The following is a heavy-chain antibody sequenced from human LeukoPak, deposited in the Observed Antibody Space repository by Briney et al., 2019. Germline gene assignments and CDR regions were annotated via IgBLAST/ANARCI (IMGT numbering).Heavy chain of an antibody. J-gene: IGHJ3*02. CDR2: IGGSGDST. CDR3: AKDDYGGNPGAFDI. D-gene: IGHD4-23*01. V-gene: IGHV3-23*01. Sequence: GESLRLSCAASGFTFSSYAMSWVRQAPGRGLEWVSAIGGSGDSTYYADSVKGRFTISRDNSKNTLYLQMNSLRADDTAVYYCAKDDYGGNPGAFDIWGQGTMVTVSS. CDR1: GFTFSSYA.